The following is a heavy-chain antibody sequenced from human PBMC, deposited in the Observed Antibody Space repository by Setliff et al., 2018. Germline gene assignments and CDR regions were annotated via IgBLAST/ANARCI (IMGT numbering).Heavy chain of an antibody. CDR3: ARQTHTYGGFDY. J-gene: IGHJ4*02. CDR1: GGSISSYY. Sequence: SETLSLTCTVPGGSISSYYWSWIRQPPGKGLEWIGYIYASGSTNYNPSLKSRVTMSVDTSKDQISLKLTSVTAADTAIYYCARQTHTYGGFDYWGQGTLVTVSS. D-gene: IGHD4-17*01. V-gene: IGHV4-59*08. CDR2: IYASGST.